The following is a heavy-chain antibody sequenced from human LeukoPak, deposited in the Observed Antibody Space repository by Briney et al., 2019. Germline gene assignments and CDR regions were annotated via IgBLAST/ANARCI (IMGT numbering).Heavy chain of an antibody. D-gene: IGHD3-10*01. CDR2: INPSGGST. CDR3: AKDLDSGSGRANYHYMDV. CDR1: GYTFTSYY. J-gene: IGHJ6*03. V-gene: IGHV1-46*01. Sequence: ASVKVSCKASGYTFTSYYMHWVRQAPGQGLEWMGIINPSGGSTSYAQKFQGRVTMTRDTSITTAYMELSRLRFDDTALYYCAKDLDSGSGRANYHYMDVWGKGTTVTISS.